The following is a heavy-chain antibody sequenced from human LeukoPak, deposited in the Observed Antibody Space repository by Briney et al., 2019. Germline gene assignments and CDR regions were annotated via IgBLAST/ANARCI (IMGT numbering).Heavy chain of an antibody. CDR2: ISYDGSNK. J-gene: IGHJ4*02. V-gene: IGHV3-30*18. CDR3: AKDSGGYTYVFDY. CDR1: GFTFSSHG. D-gene: IGHD5-18*01. Sequence: GGSLRLSCAASGFTFSSHGMQWVRQAPGKGLEWVAVISYDGSNKYYADSVKGRFTISRDNSKNTLYLQMNSLRAEDTAVYYCAKDSGGYTYVFDYWGEGTLVTVSS.